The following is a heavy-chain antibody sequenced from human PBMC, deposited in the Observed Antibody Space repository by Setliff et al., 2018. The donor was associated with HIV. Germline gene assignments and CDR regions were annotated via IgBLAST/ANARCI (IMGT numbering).Heavy chain of an antibody. D-gene: IGHD5-12*01. CDR1: GFTLSHHE. CDR3: ARVPVMATITYWYFDL. Sequence: PGGSLRLSCVASGFTLSHHEMSWVRQAPGKGLEWVAYISNSARTIYYADSVKGRFTISRDNAKNSLYLQMNSLRAEDTTIYYCARVPVMATITYWYFDLWGRGTLVTAPQ. V-gene: IGHV3-48*03. J-gene: IGHJ2*01. CDR2: ISNSARTI.